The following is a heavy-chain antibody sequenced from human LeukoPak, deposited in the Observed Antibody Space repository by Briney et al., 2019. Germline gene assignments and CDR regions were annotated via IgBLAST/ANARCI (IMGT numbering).Heavy chain of an antibody. CDR1: GGTFSSYA. Sequence: GASVKVSCKASGGTFSSYAISWVRQAPGQGLEWMGGIIPIFGTANYAQKFQGRVTITADESTSTADMELSSLRSEDTAVYYCARGRPNYDYVWGSYPTAYYFDYWGQGTLVTVSS. CDR3: ARGRPNYDYVWGSYPTAYYFDY. J-gene: IGHJ4*02. CDR2: IIPIFGTA. V-gene: IGHV1-69*13. D-gene: IGHD3-16*02.